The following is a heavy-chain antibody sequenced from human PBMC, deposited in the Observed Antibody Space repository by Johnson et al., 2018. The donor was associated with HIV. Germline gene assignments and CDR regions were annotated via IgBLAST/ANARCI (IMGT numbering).Heavy chain of an antibody. V-gene: IGHV3-33*08. J-gene: IGHJ3*02. CDR1: GFTFSSYG. D-gene: IGHD1-1*01. Sequence: VQLVESGGGVVQPGRSLRLSCAASGFTFSSYGMHWVRQAPGKGLEWVAVIWYDGSNKYYADSVKGRFTISRDSSKNTLYLQMNSLRAEDTAVYYCAITSRTDAFDIWGQGTMVTVSS. CDR3: AITSRTDAFDI. CDR2: IWYDGSNK.